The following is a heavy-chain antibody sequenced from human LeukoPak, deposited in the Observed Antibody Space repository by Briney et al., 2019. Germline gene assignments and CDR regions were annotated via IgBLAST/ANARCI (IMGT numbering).Heavy chain of an antibody. Sequence: GRSLRLSCAASGFTFSNFGMHWVRQAPGKGLEWVAVISYDGSDKFYADSVKGRFTISRDNSKNTLYLQMNSLRTEDTAVYYCARAVDSRNYQQKGFDPWGQGTQVTVSS. V-gene: IGHV3-30*03. D-gene: IGHD3-22*01. J-gene: IGHJ5*02. CDR3: ARAVDSRNYQQKGFDP. CDR2: ISYDGSDK. CDR1: GFTFSNFG.